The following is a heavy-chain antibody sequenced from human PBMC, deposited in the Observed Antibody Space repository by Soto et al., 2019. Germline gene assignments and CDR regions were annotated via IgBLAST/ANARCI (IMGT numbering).Heavy chain of an antibody. Sequence: QVQLQESGPGLVKPSETLSLTCTVSGGSIRTSYWSWIRQPPGKGLEWIGYTYNSGSTNYNPSLNXRFXISVDTSKNQFSLHLSSVTAADTAVYYCARDAFDIWGQGTMVTVSS. CDR1: GGSIRTSY. CDR3: ARDAFDI. CDR2: TYNSGST. J-gene: IGHJ3*02. V-gene: IGHV4-59*01.